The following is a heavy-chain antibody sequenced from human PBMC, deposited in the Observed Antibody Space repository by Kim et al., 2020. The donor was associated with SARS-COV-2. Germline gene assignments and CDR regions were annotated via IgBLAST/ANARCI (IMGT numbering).Heavy chain of an antibody. CDR1: GFMFSTYA. CDR3: ARHIARGIWFLDF. V-gene: IGHV3-23*01. CDR2: MCAGGDYI. D-gene: IGHD3-10*01. J-gene: IGHJ4*02. Sequence: GGSLRLSCAASGFMFSTYAMSWVRQTPGKGLEWVSTMCAGGDYIYYEDSVKGRFTISRDNSKNTLYLQLNSLRVEDTALYYCARHIARGIWFLDFWGQGT.